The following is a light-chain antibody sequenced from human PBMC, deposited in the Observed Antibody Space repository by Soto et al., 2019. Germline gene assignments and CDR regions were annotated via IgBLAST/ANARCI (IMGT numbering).Light chain of an antibody. CDR3: ATWDSSLKIGV. V-gene: IGLV1-51*01. J-gene: IGLJ3*02. Sequence: QSVLTQPPSVSAAPGQRVTISCSGTTPNIGSNSVSWYLQVPGTVPKLLIYDTNKRPSGIPDRISGSESGSSATLDITGLQTGDEADYYCATWDSSLKIGVFGGGTKLTVL. CDR1: TPNIGSNS. CDR2: DTN.